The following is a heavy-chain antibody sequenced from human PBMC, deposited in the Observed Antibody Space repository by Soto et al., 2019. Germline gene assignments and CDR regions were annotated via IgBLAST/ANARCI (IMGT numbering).Heavy chain of an antibody. V-gene: IGHV4-59*08. CDR1: GGSISSYY. CDR2: IYYSGST. CDR3: ARHLRYFDWLSHDAFDI. J-gene: IGHJ3*02. D-gene: IGHD3-9*01. Sequence: PSETLSLTCTVSGGSISSYYWSWIRQPPGKGLEWIGYIYYSGSTNYNPSLRSRVTISVDTSKNQFSLKLSSVTAADTAVYYCARHLRYFDWLSHDAFDIWGQGTMVTVSS.